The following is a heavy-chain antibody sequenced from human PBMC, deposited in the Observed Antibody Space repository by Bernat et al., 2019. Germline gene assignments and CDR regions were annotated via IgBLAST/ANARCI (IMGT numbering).Heavy chain of an antibody. CDR2: INSDGSST. Sequence: EVQLVESGGGLVQPGGSLRLSCAASGFTFSSYWMHWVHQAPGKGLVWVSRINSDGSSTSYADSVKGRFTISRDNAKNTLYLQMNSLRAEDTAVYYCARSNADYYDSSGFDYWGQGTLVTVSS. CDR3: ARSNADYYDSSGFDY. V-gene: IGHV3-74*01. J-gene: IGHJ4*02. D-gene: IGHD3-22*01. CDR1: GFTFSSYW.